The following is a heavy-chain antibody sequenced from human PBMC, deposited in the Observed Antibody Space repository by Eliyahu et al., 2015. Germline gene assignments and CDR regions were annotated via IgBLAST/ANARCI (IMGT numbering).Heavy chain of an antibody. CDR2: IHPRGRA. V-gene: IGHV4-34*01. CDR1: GGSFSGYY. J-gene: IGHJ4*02. CDR3: ARWAYSSSSDLYFDY. Sequence: QVQLQQWGAGLLKPSETLSLTCAVYGGSFSGYYWSWIRQPPGKGLEWIGGIHPRGRATPTPSLKSRVTISVDTSKNQFSLKLSSVTAADTAVYYCARWAYSSSSDLYFDYWGQGTLVTVSS. D-gene: IGHD6-6*01.